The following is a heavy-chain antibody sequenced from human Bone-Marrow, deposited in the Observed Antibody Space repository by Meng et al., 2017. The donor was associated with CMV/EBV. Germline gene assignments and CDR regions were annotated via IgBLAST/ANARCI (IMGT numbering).Heavy chain of an antibody. J-gene: IGHJ6*02. CDR2: IYPVSGGT. CDR3: ARGHTGGNYMDV. Sequence: ASVKVSCKASGYTFNAYYMNWVRQAPGQGPEWMGWIYPVSGGTTYAQKFQGRVTMTRDRSTSTAYMELTRLRSDDTAVYFCARGHTGGNYMDVWGQGTTVTVSS. D-gene: IGHD1-1*01. V-gene: IGHV1-2*02. CDR1: GYTFNAYY.